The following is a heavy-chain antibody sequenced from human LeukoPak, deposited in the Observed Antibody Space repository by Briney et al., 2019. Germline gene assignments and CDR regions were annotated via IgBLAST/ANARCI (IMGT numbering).Heavy chain of an antibody. D-gene: IGHD3-9*01. V-gene: IGHV4-59*08. CDR3: ARLGDTIFNWFDP. CDR2: IYYSGST. J-gene: IGHJ5*02. CDR1: GGSISTYY. Sequence: SETLSLTCTVSGGSISTYYWRWIRLPPGKELEWIGYIYYSGSTNYNPSLKSRVTISLDTSKNQVSLRLSSATAADTAVYYCARLGDTIFNWFDPWGQGTLVTVSS.